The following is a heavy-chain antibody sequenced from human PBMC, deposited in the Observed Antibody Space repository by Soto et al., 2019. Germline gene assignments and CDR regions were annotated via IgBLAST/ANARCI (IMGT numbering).Heavy chain of an antibody. J-gene: IGHJ4*02. D-gene: IGHD3-10*01. CDR2: IYHSGNT. CDR1: GGSIGSSNW. Sequence: SETLSLTCAVSGGSIGSSNWWSWVRQPPGKGLEWIGEIYHSGNTNYNPSLKSRVTMAVDKSRNQFSLKLSSVTAADTVVYYCGRRWGEGRVDYWGQGTLVNVS. CDR3: GRRWGEGRVDY. V-gene: IGHV4-4*02.